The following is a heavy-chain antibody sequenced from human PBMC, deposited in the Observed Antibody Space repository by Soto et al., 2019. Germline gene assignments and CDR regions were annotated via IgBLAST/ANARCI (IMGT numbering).Heavy chain of an antibody. Sequence: QVQMVESGGGVVQPGRSLRLSCAASGFTFSSYAMHWVRQAPGKGLEWVAVISYDGSNKYYADSVKGRFTISRDNSKNTLYLQMNSLRAEDTAVYYCARDLAMIVVAYAFDIWGQGTTVNVSS. CDR3: ARDLAMIVVAYAFDI. CDR2: ISYDGSNK. CDR1: GFTFSSYA. V-gene: IGHV3-30-3*01. J-gene: IGHJ3*02. D-gene: IGHD3-22*01.